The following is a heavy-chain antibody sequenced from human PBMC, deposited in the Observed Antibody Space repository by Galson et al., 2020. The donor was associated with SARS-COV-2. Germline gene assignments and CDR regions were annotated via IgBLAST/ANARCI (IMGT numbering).Heavy chain of an antibody. J-gene: IGHJ3*01. Sequence: GGSLRLSCAASGFTFNNYAMSWVRQSPGKGLEWVSSIRGRGDKTYYADWVKGRFTTSSDTSRNTLSLQMNGLRVEDTAEYFCVRDWPVGAKEESGYDSLDVWGQGTMVTVAS. CDR1: GFTFNNYA. CDR2: IRGRGDKT. V-gene: IGHV3-23*01. D-gene: IGHD1-26*01. CDR3: VRDWPVGAKEESGYDSLDV.